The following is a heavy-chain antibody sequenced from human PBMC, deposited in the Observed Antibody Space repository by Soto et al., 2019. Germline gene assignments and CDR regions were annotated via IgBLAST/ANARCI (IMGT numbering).Heavy chain of an antibody. D-gene: IGHD3-10*01. V-gene: IGHV3-30-3*01. CDR1: GFTFSSYA. Sequence: GGSLRLSCAASGFTFSSYAMHWVRQAPGKGLEWVAVISYDGSNKYYADSVKGRFTISRDNSKNTLYLQMNSLRAEDTAVYYCARIYGSGSKLYYFDYWGQGTLVTVSS. CDR3: ARIYGSGSKLYYFDY. CDR2: ISYDGSNK. J-gene: IGHJ4*02.